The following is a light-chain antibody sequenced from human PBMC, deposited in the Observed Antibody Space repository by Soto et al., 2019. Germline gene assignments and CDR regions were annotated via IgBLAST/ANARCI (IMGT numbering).Light chain of an antibody. J-gene: IGLJ2*01. CDR1: SSDVGSYNL. Sequence: SVLTKPASVSGSPGQSITISCTGTSSDVGSYNLVSWYQQHPGKAPKLMIYEVSKRPSGVSNRFSGSKSGNTASLTISGLQAEDEADYYCCSYAGSSTLVFGGGTKLTVL. CDR3: CSYAGSSTLV. CDR2: EVS. V-gene: IGLV2-23*02.